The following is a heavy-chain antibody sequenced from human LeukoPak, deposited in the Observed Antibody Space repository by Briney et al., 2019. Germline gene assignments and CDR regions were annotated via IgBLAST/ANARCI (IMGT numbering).Heavy chain of an antibody. CDR1: GYSISSGYY. J-gene: IGHJ4*02. CDR3: AKDEYDSSGYYYGFDY. D-gene: IGHD3-22*01. Sequence: SETLSLTCTVSGYSISSGYYWGWIRQPPGKGLEWIGSIYHSGNTYYNPSLKSRVTISIDASKNQFSLKLSSVTAADTAVYYCAKDEYDSSGYYYGFDYWGQGTLVTVSS. V-gene: IGHV4-38-2*02. CDR2: IYHSGNT.